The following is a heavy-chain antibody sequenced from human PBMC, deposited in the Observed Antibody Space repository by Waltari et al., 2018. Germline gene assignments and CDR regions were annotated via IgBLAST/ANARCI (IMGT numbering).Heavy chain of an antibody. J-gene: IGHJ4*02. CDR3: AREGGEQQLVF. D-gene: IGHD6-13*01. V-gene: IGHV4-59*01. CDR2: IYYSGST. CDR1: GGSISSYY. Sequence: QVQLQESGPGLVKPSETLSLTCTVSGGSISSYYWSWIRQPPGKGLEWIGYIYYSGSTNYNPSLKSRVTISVDTSKNQFSLKLSSVTAADTVVYYCAREGGEQQLVFWGQGTLVTVSS.